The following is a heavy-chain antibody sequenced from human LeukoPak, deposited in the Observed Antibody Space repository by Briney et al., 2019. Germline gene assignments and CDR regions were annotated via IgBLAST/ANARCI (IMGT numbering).Heavy chain of an antibody. Sequence: SSETLSLTCTVSGGSISSYYWSWIRQPAGKGLEWIGRIYTSGSTNYNPSLKSRVTISVDTSKNQFSLKLSSVTAADTAVYYCARGDTIFGVVPVDYWGQGTLVTVSS. D-gene: IGHD3-3*01. CDR1: GGSISSYY. J-gene: IGHJ4*02. CDR2: IYTSGST. V-gene: IGHV4-4*07. CDR3: ARGDTIFGVVPVDY.